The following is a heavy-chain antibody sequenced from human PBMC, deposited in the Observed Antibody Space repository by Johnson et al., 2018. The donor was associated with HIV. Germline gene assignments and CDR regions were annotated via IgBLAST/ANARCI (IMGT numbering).Heavy chain of an antibody. V-gene: IGHV3-30-3*01. CDR2: ISYDGSNK. Sequence: QVHLVESGGGVVQPGRSLRLSCAASGFTFSSYAMHWVRQAPGKGLEWVAIISYDGSNKYYADSVKGRFTISRDNSKNTLYLQMNSLRAEDTAVYYCARPVPDYYDSSGYYSAAFDIWGQGTMVTVSS. CDR1: GFTFSSYA. D-gene: IGHD3-22*01. J-gene: IGHJ3*02. CDR3: ARPVPDYYDSSGYYSAAFDI.